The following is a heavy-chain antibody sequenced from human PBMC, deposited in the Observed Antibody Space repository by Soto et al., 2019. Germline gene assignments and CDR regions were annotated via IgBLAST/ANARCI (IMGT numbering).Heavy chain of an antibody. D-gene: IGHD6-19*01. Sequence: EVQLLESGGGLVQPGGSLRLSCAASGFTFSSYAMSWVRQAPGKGLEWVSAISGSGGSTYYADSVKGRFTISRDNSKNTLYLQMSSLRAEDTAVYYCAKGPLYSSGWLMWGQGTLVTVSS. CDR3: AKGPLYSSGWLM. V-gene: IGHV3-23*01. CDR2: ISGSGGST. CDR1: GFTFSSYA. J-gene: IGHJ4*02.